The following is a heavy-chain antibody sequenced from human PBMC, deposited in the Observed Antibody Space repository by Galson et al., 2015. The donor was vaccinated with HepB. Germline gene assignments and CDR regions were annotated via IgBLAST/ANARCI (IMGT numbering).Heavy chain of an antibody. J-gene: IGHJ6*02. CDR1: GYTFTSYA. CDR3: ARVLLGYGGNSHYYYVMDV. D-gene: IGHD4-23*01. CDR2: INAGNGNT. Sequence: SVKVSCKASGYTFTSYAMHWVRQAPGQRLEWMGWINAGNGNTKYSQKFQGRVTITRDTSAGTAYMELSSLRSEDTAVYYCARVLLGYGGNSHYYYVMDVWGQGTTVTVSS. V-gene: IGHV1-3*01.